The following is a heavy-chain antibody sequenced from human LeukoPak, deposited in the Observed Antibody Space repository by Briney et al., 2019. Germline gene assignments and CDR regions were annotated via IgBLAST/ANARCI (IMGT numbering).Heavy chain of an antibody. V-gene: IGHV3-21*04. CDR2: ISRSSIYK. D-gene: IGHD2-2*01. J-gene: IGHJ6*03. CDR3: AKMSSTERWSYMDV. CDR1: GFTFSSYS. Sequence: GGSLRLSCAASGFTFSSYSMNWARQAPGKGLEWVSSISRSSIYKYYADSVKGRFTISRDNSKNTLYLQMNSLRAEDTAVYYCAKMSSTERWSYMDVWGKGTTVTVSS.